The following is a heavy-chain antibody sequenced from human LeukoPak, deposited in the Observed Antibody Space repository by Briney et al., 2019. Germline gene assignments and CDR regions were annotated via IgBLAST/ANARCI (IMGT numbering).Heavy chain of an antibody. CDR2: IIPIFGTA. CDR1: GGTFSSYA. V-gene: IGHV1-69*13. J-gene: IGHJ6*02. CDR3: ARGSRVVATYYYYYGMDV. D-gene: IGHD2-15*01. Sequence: GASVNVSCKASGGTFSSYAISWVRQAPGQGLEWMGGIIPIFGTANYAQKFQGRVTITADESTSTAYMELSSLRSEDTAVYYCARGSRVVATYYYYYGMDVWGQGTTVTVSS.